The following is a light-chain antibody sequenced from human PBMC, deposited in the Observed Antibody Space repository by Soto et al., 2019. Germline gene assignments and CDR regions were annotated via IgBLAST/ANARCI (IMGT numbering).Light chain of an antibody. CDR1: QGISSY. CDR3: QKYNSYPYT. Sequence: DIPMTQSPSFLSASVGDRVTITCRASQGISSYLVWYQQKPGKAPKLLIYAASTLQSGVPSRFSGSGSGTEFTLTISSLQPEDFASYYCQKYNSYPYTFGQGTKLEIK. V-gene: IGKV1-9*01. J-gene: IGKJ2*01. CDR2: AAS.